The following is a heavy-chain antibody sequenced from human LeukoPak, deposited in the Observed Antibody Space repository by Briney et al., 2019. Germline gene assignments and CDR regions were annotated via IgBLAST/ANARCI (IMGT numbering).Heavy chain of an antibody. V-gene: IGHV3-23*01. CDR3: AKDIVVVPAAMTHFQH. CDR2: ISGSGGST. Sequence: PGGSLRLSCAASGFTFSSYALSWVRQAPGKGLEWVSAISGSGGSTYYADSVKGRFTISRDNSKNTLYLQMNSLRAEDTAVYYCAKDIVVVPAAMTHFQHWGQGTLVTVSS. J-gene: IGHJ1*01. D-gene: IGHD2-2*01. CDR1: GFTFSSYA.